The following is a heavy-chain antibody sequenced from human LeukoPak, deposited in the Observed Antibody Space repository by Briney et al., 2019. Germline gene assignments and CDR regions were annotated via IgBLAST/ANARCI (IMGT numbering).Heavy chain of an antibody. J-gene: IGHJ4*02. V-gene: IGHV3-11*01. CDR1: GFTVSSNY. CDR3: ARAWTGYSYGDY. Sequence: GGSLRLSCAASGFTVSSNYMSWVRQAPGKGLEWVSYISGSGSTIYYADSVKGRFTISRDNAKNSLCLQMNSLRAEDTAVYYCARAWTGYSYGDYWGQGTLVTVSS. D-gene: IGHD5-18*01. CDR2: ISGSGSTI.